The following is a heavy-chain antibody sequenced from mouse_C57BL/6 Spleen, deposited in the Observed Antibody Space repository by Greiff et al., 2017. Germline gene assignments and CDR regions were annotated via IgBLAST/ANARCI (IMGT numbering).Heavy chain of an antibody. D-gene: IGHD2-4*01. CDR1: GYTFTDYY. V-gene: IGHV1-26*01. J-gene: IGHJ2*01. CDR2: INPNNGGT. Sequence: VQLQHSGPELVQPGASVKISCKASGYTFTDYYMNWVKQSHGKSLEWIGVINPNNGGTSYNQKFKGKATVTVDKSSSTAYMELRSLTSEDSAVYYCARWNYDYDEDYWGQGTTLTVSS. CDR3: ARWNYDYDEDY.